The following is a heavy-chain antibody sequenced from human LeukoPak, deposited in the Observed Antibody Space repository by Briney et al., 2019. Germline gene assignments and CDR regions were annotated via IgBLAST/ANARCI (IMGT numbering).Heavy chain of an antibody. J-gene: IGHJ4*02. D-gene: IGHD3-10*01. V-gene: IGHV5-51*01. CDR1: GYSFTTYW. Sequence: GESLKISCEASGYSFTTYWIGWVRQMPGKGLEWIGIIYPGDSDTRYSPSFQGQGTISADKSISTAHLQWSSPKASDTAMYYCARQHGSGSYYSRAIDYWGQGTLVTVSS. CDR3: ARQHGSGSYYSRAIDY. CDR2: IYPGDSDT.